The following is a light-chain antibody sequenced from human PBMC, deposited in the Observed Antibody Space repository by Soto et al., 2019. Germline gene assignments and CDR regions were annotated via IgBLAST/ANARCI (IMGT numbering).Light chain of an antibody. CDR3: QQYYSTPQT. CDR2: WAS. CDR1: QSVLYSPNNKNY. V-gene: IGKV4-1*01. Sequence: DFVMTQSPDSLAVSLGERATINCKSSQSVLYSPNNKNYLAWYQQKPGQPPKLLIYWASTRESGVPDRFSGSGSGTDFTLTISSLQAEDVAVYYCQQYYSTPQTFGQGTKVEAK. J-gene: IGKJ1*01.